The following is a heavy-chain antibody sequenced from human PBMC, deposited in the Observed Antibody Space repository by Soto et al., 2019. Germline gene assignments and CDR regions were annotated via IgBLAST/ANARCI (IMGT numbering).Heavy chain of an antibody. CDR2: IKQDGSEK. CDR1: GFTFSSYW. J-gene: IGHJ6*02. V-gene: IGHV3-7*05. CDR3: ARDIVGWAGDYYYGMDV. D-gene: IGHD1-26*01. Sequence: TGGSLRLSCAASGFTFSSYWMSWVRQAPGKGLEWVANIKQDGSEKYYVDSVKGRFTISRDNAKNSLYLQMNSLRAEDTAVYYCARDIVGWAGDYYYGMDVWGQGTTVTVSS.